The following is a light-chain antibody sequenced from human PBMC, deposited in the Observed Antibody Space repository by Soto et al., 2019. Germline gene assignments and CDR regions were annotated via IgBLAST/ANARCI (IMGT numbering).Light chain of an antibody. CDR3: QQSYTALSIT. Sequence: DIQMTQSPSSLSASVGDRVTITCRASESINRHLNWYQQQPGRAPKLLIYAASSLQNGVPSRFRCGGSGTDFTLIITHLQPEDFATYYCQQSYTALSITFGQGTRLEIK. CDR2: AAS. J-gene: IGKJ5*01. CDR1: ESINRH. V-gene: IGKV1-39*01.